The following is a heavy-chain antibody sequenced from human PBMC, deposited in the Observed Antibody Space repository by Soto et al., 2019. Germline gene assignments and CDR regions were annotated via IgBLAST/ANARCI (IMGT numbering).Heavy chain of an antibody. CDR3: APGRGATTGLDY. V-gene: IGHV4-34*01. CDR2: INHSGST. D-gene: IGHD1-26*01. Sequence: PSETLSLTCAVYGGSFSGYYWSWIRQPPGKGLEWIGEINHSGSTNYNPSLKSRVTISVDTSKNQFSLKPSSVTAADTAVYYCAPGRGATTGLDYWGQGTLVTVSS. CDR1: GGSFSGYY. J-gene: IGHJ4*02.